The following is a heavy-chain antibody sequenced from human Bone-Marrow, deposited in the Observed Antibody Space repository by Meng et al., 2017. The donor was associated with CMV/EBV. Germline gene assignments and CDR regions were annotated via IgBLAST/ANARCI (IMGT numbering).Heavy chain of an antibody. CDR2: IFSNDEK. J-gene: IGHJ6*02. CDR3: ARIPSLKYCSSTSCSEYYYYYGMDV. V-gene: IGHV2-26*01. D-gene: IGHD2-2*01. CDR1: GFSLSNARMG. Sequence: SGPTLVKPTETLTLTCTVSGFSLSNARMGVSWIRQPPGKALEWLAHIFSNDEKSYSTSLKSRLTISKDTSKSQVVLTMTNMDPVDTATYYCARIPSLKYCSSTSCSEYYYYYGMDVWGQRTTVTVSS.